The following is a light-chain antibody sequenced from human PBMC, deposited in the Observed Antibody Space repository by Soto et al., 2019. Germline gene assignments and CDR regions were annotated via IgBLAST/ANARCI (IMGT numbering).Light chain of an antibody. V-gene: IGLV2-23*02. CDR3: CSYAGRNNFDV. J-gene: IGLJ1*01. CDR1: SSDVGSYNL. Sequence: QSVLTQPASVSGSPGQSITISCTGTSSDVGSYNLVSWYQQHPGKAPKLMIYEVSKRPSGVSNRFSGSKSGNTASLTISGLQAEDEADYYCCSYAGRNNFDVFGTGTKLTVL. CDR2: EVS.